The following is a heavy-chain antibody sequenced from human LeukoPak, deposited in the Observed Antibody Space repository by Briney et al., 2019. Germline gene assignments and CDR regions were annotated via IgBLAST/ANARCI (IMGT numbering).Heavy chain of an antibody. D-gene: IGHD4-17*01. J-gene: IGHJ3*02. CDR1: GFTFSSYL. V-gene: IGHV3-74*01. CDR3: AREPHSDYSDHTDAFDI. CDR2: ISGDESST. Sequence: QAGGSLRLSCAASGFTFSSYLMHWVRHAPGKWLVWVSRISGDESSTSYADSVEGRFTISRDNAKNTLYLQMNSLRAEDTAVYFCAREPHSDYSDHTDAFDIWGQGTMVTVSS.